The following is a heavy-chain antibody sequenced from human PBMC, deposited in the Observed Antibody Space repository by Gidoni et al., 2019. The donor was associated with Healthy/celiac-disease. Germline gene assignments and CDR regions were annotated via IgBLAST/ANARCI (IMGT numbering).Heavy chain of an antibody. J-gene: IGHJ6*02. CDR2: IIPIFGTA. Sequence: QVKLVQSGAEVKKPGSSRKVSCKASGGRFSSYAISWVRTAPGQGLEWMGGIIPIFGTANYAQKFQGRVTITADKSTSTAYMELSSLRSEDTAVYYCARETVEMATITHGMDVWGQGTTVTVSS. D-gene: IGHD5-12*01. V-gene: IGHV1-69*06. CDR1: GGRFSSYA. CDR3: ARETVEMATITHGMDV.